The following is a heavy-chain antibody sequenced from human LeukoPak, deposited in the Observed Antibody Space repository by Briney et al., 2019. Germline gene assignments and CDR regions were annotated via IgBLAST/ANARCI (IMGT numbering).Heavy chain of an antibody. CDR3: ARGSTAGDDY. D-gene: IGHD4-17*01. CDR2: TSYTGSS. V-gene: IGHV4-59*11. CDR1: GASISSHY. J-gene: IGHJ4*02. Sequence: PSETLSLTCTVSGASISSHYWNWIRQPPGKRLEWIGYTSYTGSSNYNPSLNSRVTISVDTSKNQLSLTLTSVTAADTAVYYCARGSTAGDDYWGQGMLVTVSS.